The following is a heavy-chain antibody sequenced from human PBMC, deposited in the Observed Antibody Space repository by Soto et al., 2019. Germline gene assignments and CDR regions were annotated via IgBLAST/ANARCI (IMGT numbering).Heavy chain of an antibody. CDR1: TFTFSNYV. J-gene: IGHJ5*02. Sequence: GGSLRLSCAASTFTFSNYVMGWVRQAPGKGLEWVSSISDSRTYYAESVKGRFTISRDNFKNMLYLEMNSLRAEDTAVYYCAKDLPGSLRAFWFDPWGQGTLVTVSS. CDR3: AKDLPGSLRAFWFDP. CDR2: ISDSRT. V-gene: IGHV3-23*01.